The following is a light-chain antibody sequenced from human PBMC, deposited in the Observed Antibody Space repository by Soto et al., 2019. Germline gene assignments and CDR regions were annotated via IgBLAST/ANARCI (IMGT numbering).Light chain of an antibody. V-gene: IGLV2-14*01. J-gene: IGLJ3*02. CDR3: SSYTSSSTWV. CDR2: EVS. CDR1: SSDVGAYNY. Sequence: QSALTQPASVSGSPGQSITISCTGTSSDVGAYNYVSWYQQHPGKAPKLMIYEVSNRPSGVSARFSGSRSGNTASLTISGFQAEDEADYYCSSYTSSSTWVFGGGTKVTVL.